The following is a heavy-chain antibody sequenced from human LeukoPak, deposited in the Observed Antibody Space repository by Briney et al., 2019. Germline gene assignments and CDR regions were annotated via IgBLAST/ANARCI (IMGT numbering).Heavy chain of an antibody. Sequence: GGSLRLSCAASGLTFSSYWMSWVRQAPGKGLEWVANIKQDGSEKYYVDSVKGRFTISRDNAKNSLYLQMNSLRAEDTAVYYCASSDVDTAMARDDYWGQRTLVTASS. CDR3: ASSDVDTAMARDDY. D-gene: IGHD5-18*01. CDR1: GLTFSSYW. V-gene: IGHV3-7*01. J-gene: IGHJ4*02. CDR2: IKQDGSEK.